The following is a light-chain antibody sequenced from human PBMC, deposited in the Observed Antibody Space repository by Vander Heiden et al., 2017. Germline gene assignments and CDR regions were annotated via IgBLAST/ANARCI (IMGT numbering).Light chain of an antibody. J-gene: IGKJ4*01. V-gene: IGKV2-30*01. CDR3: MQGSHWPLT. Sequence: GVTTQSPLSLPVTLGQAAAISCRSSQSLVNSDGNTYLSWCQQRPGQSPRRLIYRVSNRDAGVPDRISGSGSGTDFTLKISRVEAEDVGVYFCMQGSHWPLTFGGGTRVEIK. CDR1: QSLVNSDGNTY. CDR2: RVS.